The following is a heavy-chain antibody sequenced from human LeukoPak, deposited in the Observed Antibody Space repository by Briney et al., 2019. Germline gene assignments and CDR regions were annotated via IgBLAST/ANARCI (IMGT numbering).Heavy chain of an antibody. D-gene: IGHD2-2*01. CDR3: ARHNIYCSSTSCTYDAFDI. CDR2: IYPGDSDT. V-gene: IGHV5-51*01. Sequence: GESLKISCKGSGYSFTTYWIGWVRQLPRKGLEWMGIIYPGDSDTRYSPSFQGQVTISADKSISTAYLQWSSLKASDTAMYYCARHNIYCSSTSCTYDAFDIWGQGTMVTVSS. J-gene: IGHJ3*02. CDR1: GYSFTTYW.